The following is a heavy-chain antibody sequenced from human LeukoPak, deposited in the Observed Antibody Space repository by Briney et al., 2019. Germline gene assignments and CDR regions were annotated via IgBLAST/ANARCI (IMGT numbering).Heavy chain of an antibody. CDR1: GFTFSSYS. V-gene: IGHV3-21*01. CDR2: ISGSSSYI. J-gene: IGHJ6*02. D-gene: IGHD2-2*02. CDR3: ARTYCSSTSCYNDYYYGMDV. Sequence: PGGSLRLSCAASGFTFSSYSMNWVRQAPGKGLEWVSSISGSSSYIYYADSVRGRFTISRDNAKNSLYLQMNSLRAEDTAVYYCARTYCSSTSCYNDYYYGMDVWGQGTTVTVSS.